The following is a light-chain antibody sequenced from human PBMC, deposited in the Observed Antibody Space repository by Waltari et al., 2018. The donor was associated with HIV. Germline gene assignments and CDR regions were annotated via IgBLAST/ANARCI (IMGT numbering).Light chain of an antibody. CDR3: SSYTSSSTRV. CDR1: SRDVGGYNY. J-gene: IGLJ2*01. Sequence: QSALTQPASVSGSPGQSITISCTGTSRDVGGYNYVPWYPQHPGKAPKLMIYEVSNRPSGVSNRFSGSKSGNTASLTISGLQAEDEADYYCSSYTSSSTRVFGGGTKLTVL. V-gene: IGLV2-14*01. CDR2: EVS.